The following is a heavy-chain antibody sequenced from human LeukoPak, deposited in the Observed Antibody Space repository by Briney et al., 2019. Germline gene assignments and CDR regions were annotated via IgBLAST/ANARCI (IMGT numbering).Heavy chain of an antibody. D-gene: IGHD2-15*01. Sequence: PGGSLRLSCAASGSTFSSYAMSWVRQAPGKGLEWVSAISGSGGSTYYADSVKGRFTVSRDNSKNTLYLQMNSLRAEDTAVYYCAKDVGYCSGGSCYSVEVGDYWGQGTLVTVSS. CDR1: GSTFSSYA. V-gene: IGHV3-23*01. CDR2: ISGSGGST. CDR3: AKDVGYCSGGSCYSVEVGDY. J-gene: IGHJ4*02.